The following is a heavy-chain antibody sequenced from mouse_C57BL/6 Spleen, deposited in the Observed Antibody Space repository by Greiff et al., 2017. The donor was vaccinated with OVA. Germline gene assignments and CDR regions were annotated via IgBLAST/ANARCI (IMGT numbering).Heavy chain of an antibody. J-gene: IGHJ3*01. CDR3: VRQVTTVVEGFAY. V-gene: IGHV10-1*01. CDR2: IRSKSNNYAT. Sequence: EVQRVESGGGLVQPTGSLKLSCAASGFSFNTYAMNWVRQAPGKGLEWVARIRSKSNNYATYYADSVKDRFIISRDDSESMLYLQMNNLKTEDTAMYYCVRQVTTVVEGFAYWGQGTLVTVSA. CDR1: GFSFNTYA. D-gene: IGHD1-1*01.